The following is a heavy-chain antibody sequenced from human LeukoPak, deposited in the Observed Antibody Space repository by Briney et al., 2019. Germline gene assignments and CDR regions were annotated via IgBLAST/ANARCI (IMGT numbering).Heavy chain of an antibody. D-gene: IGHD3-10*01. J-gene: IGHJ4*02. CDR2: IYYSGST. Sequence: SKTLSLTCTVSGYSISSGYYWGWIRQPPGKGLEWIGSIYYSGSTYYNPSLKSRVTISVDTSKNQFSLKLSSVTAADTAVYYCARGPASLLWFGESDYFDYWGQGTLVTVSS. V-gene: IGHV4-38-2*02. CDR3: ARGPASLLWFGESDYFDY. CDR1: GYSISSGYY.